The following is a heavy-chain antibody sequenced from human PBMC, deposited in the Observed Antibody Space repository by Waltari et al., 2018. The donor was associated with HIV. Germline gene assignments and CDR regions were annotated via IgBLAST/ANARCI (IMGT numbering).Heavy chain of an antibody. J-gene: IGHJ4*02. V-gene: IGHV4-34*01. CDR1: GGSFSDYY. Sequence: QVQLQQWGAGLLKPSETLSLTCAVYGGSFSDYYWSWIRQPPGQGLEWIGEINHSGSNNTNPSLNSRITISVDTSKNQFSLKLSSVTAADTAVYYCARGGNYYRSGSYYKLDYWGQGTLVTVSS. D-gene: IGHD3-10*01. CDR2: INHSGSN. CDR3: ARGGNYYRSGSYYKLDY.